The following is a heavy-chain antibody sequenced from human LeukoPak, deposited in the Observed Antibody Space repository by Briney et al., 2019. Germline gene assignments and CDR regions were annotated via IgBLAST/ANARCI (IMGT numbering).Heavy chain of an antibody. CDR1: GGSISSSSSY. Sequence: KPSETLSLTCTVSGGSISSSSSYWGWIRQPPGKGLEWIGNIYYNGNTYYNPSLKSRVAMSVDTSKNQFSLKLSSATAADTAVYFCARLLETFDYWGQGTLVTVSS. CDR2: IYYNGNT. CDR3: ARLLETFDY. D-gene: IGHD6-6*01. V-gene: IGHV4-39*01. J-gene: IGHJ4*02.